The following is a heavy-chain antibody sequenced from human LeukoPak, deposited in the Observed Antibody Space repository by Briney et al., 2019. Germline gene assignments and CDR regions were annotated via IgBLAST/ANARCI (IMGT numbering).Heavy chain of an antibody. V-gene: IGHV3-30*02. CDR2: IRYDGSNK. CDR1: GFTFSSYG. J-gene: IGHJ4*02. CDR3: AKEEYLPLLFDY. D-gene: IGHD1-26*01. Sequence: GGCLRLSCAASGFTFSSYGMHWVRQAPGKGLEWVAFIRYDGSNKYYADSVKGRFTIPRDNSKNTLYLQMNSLRAEDTAVYYCAKEEYLPLLFDYWGQGTLVTVSS.